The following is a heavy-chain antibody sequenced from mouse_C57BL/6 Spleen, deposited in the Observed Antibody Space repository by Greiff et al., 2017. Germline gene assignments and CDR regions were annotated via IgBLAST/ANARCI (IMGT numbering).Heavy chain of an antibody. Sequence: QVQLKESGAELMKPGASVKLSCKASGYTFTGYWIEWVKQRPGHGLEWIGEILPGGGSTNYNEKFKGKATFTVDTSSSTAYMQLGSLTTEDSAIFYCARTRDGYAGYFDYWGQGTTLTVSS. CDR1: GYTFTGYW. J-gene: IGHJ2*01. CDR2: ILPGGGST. D-gene: IGHD2-2*01. V-gene: IGHV1-9*01. CDR3: ARTRDGYAGYFDY.